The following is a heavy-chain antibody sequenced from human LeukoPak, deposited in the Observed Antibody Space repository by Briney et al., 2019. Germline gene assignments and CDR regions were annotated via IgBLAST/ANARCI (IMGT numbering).Heavy chain of an antibody. D-gene: IGHD3-10*01. CDR1: GFTVSTNY. CDR3: AKGIWFGELSPFDY. V-gene: IGHV3-53*05. J-gene: IGHJ4*02. CDR2: IYNGGTT. Sequence: GGSLRLSCAASGFTVSTNYMSWVRQAPGRGLEWVSVIYNGGTTHYADSVKGRFTISRDHSQNTLYLQMNSLRAEDMALYYCAKGIWFGELSPFDYWGQGTLVTVSS.